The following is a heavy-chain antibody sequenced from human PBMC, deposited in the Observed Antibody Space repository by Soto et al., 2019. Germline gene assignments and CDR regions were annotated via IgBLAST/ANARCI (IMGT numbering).Heavy chain of an antibody. J-gene: IGHJ5*02. CDR3: ARAIATYYSWFDP. V-gene: IGHV1-3*04. CDR1: GYSFTSYA. Sequence: ASVKVSCKASGYSFTSYAIHWVRQAPGQRLEWMGWINTGKGDTKYSQKFQDRVSITRDTSASTAYMELSSLRCEDTAVYYFARAIATYYSWFDPWGQGTLVTVSS. D-gene: IGHD1-26*01. CDR2: INTGKGDT.